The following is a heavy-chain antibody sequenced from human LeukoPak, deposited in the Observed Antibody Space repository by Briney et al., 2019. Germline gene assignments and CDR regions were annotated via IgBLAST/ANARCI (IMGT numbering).Heavy chain of an antibody. V-gene: IGHV1-2*02. CDR2: INPNSGGT. Sequence: ASVKVSCKASGYTFTGYYMHWVRQAPGQGLEWMGWINPNSGGTNYAQKFQGRVTMTRDTSISTAYMEQSRLRSDDTAVYYCARDPYYDILTGQFDYWSQGTLLTVSS. J-gene: IGHJ4*02. CDR1: GYTFTGYY. D-gene: IGHD3-9*01. CDR3: ARDPYYDILTGQFDY.